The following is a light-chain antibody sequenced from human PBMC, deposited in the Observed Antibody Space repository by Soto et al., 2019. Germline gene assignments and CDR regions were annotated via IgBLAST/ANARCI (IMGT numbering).Light chain of an antibody. V-gene: IGKV3-11*01. CDR2: DAS. CDR1: QSVSSY. J-gene: IGKJ4*01. Sequence: EIVLTQSPATLSLSPGERATLSCRASQSVSSYLAWYQQKPGQAPRLPIYDASNRATGIPARFSGSGSGTDFTLTISSLEPEDFAVYYCQQRSNWPPRLTVGGGTKVEIK. CDR3: QQRSNWPPRLT.